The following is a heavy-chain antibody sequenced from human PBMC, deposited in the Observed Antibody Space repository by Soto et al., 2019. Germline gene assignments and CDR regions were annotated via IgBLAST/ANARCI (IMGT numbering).Heavy chain of an antibody. J-gene: IGHJ6*02. CDR3: ARDLRGAGGGMDV. D-gene: IGHD3-10*01. CDR1: GGTFSSYA. CDR2: ISPIFGTA. V-gene: IGHV1-69*06. Sequence: ASVKVSCKASGGTFSSYAISWLRQAPGQGLEWMGGISPIFGTAKYAQKFQGRVTITADKSTSTAYMELSSLRSEDTAVYYCARDLRGAGGGMDVWGQGTTVTVSS.